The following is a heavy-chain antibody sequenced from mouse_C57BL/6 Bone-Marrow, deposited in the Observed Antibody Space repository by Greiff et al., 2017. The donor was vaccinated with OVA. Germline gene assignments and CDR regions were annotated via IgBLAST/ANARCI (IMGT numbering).Heavy chain of an antibody. Sequence: VQLPPSVAELVRPVASVHLSCTASFYPFPVSEMHFVKQTPFHGLDWIGAIAPVTCGTAYNQKFKGKATLTADKSSSTAYMELRSLTSEDSAVYYCTRYDYDGDYFDYWGQGTTLTVSS. D-gene: IGHD2-4*01. J-gene: IGHJ2*01. CDR2: IAPVTCGT. CDR1: FYPFPVSE. V-gene: IGHV1-23*01. CDR3: TRYDYDGDYFDY.